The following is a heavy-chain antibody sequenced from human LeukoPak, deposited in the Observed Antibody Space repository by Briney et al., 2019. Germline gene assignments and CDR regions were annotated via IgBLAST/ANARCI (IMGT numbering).Heavy chain of an antibody. Sequence: GGSLRLSCAASGFTFSSYGMHWVREAPGKGLGWVAAIWHDGGIKYYAGSVKGRFTLSRDNSKNTLYLQMNSLRAKDTAVFYCARESGWSFDYWGQGTPVTVSS. J-gene: IGHJ4*02. V-gene: IGHV3-33*01. CDR3: ARESGWSFDY. CDR1: GFTFSSYG. CDR2: IWHDGGIK. D-gene: IGHD2-15*01.